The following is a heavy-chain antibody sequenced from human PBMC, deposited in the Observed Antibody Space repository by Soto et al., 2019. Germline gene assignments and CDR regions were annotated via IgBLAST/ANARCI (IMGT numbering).Heavy chain of an antibody. Sequence: EVQLVESGGGLEQPGGSLRLSCAASGFTLSSSEMNWVRQAPGKGLEWVSYVGSSGNTKYYADSVKGRFTISRDNAKNSLYLQMNSLRAEVTAVYYCARGLEFYFKPGVFDIWGQGTMVTVSS. D-gene: IGHD1-26*01. CDR1: GFTLSSSE. CDR2: VGSSGNTK. V-gene: IGHV3-48*03. CDR3: ARGLEFYFKPGVFDI. J-gene: IGHJ3*02.